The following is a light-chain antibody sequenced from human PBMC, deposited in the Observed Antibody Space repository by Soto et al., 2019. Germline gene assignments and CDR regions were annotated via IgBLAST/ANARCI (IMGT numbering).Light chain of an antibody. CDR3: QQLLSYPIT. Sequence: DIQMTQSPSTLSGSVGDRVTITCRASQTISSWLAWYQQKPGKAPKLLIYKASTLKSGVPSRFSGSGSGTSFTFTISSLQPEDFATYYCQQLLSYPITFGQGTRLEI. V-gene: IGKV1-5*03. CDR2: KAS. J-gene: IGKJ5*01. CDR1: QTISSW.